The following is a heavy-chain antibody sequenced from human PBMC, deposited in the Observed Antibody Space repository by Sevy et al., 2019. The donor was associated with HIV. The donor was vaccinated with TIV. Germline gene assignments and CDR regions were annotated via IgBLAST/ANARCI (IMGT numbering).Heavy chain of an antibody. J-gene: IGHJ3*02. V-gene: IGHV3-23*01. D-gene: IGHD1-26*01. CDR2: IGGSDGST. CDR1: RFTFSTYA. CDR3: AKDREVGAKTGGDAFDI. Sequence: GGSLRLSCAASRFTFSTYAMSWVRQAPGKGLEWVSVIGGSDGSTYYADSVKGRFTISRDNSKNTLYLQMNSLRAEDTAVYYCAKDREVGAKTGGDAFDIWGQGTTVTVSS.